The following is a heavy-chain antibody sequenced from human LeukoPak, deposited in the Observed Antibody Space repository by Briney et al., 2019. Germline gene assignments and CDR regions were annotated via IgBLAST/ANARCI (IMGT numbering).Heavy chain of an antibody. CDR3: AKEGPYCGGDCYGVFDY. J-gene: IGHJ4*02. Sequence: GGSLRLSCAGSGFTFSNYAVTWVRQAPGEGLEWVSLISNRGGTTYYADSVQGRFTISRDNSKNTLYLQMNSLRAEDTAVYYCAKEGPYCGGDCYGVFDYWGQGTLVTVSS. CDR1: GFTFSNYA. CDR2: ISNRGGTT. D-gene: IGHD2-21*02. V-gene: IGHV3-23*01.